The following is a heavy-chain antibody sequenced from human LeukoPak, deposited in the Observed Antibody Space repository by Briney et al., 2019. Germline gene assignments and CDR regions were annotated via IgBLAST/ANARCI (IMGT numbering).Heavy chain of an antibody. CDR3: AREYSQDDAFDI. CDR1: GFTVSSNY. CDR2: IYSGGST. J-gene: IGHJ3*02. D-gene: IGHD6-6*01. Sequence: GGSLRLSCAASGFTVSSNYMSWVRQAPGKGLEWVSVIYSGGSTYYADSVKGRFTISRDNSKNTLYLQMNSLRAEDTAVYYCAREYSQDDAFDIWGQGTMVTVPS. V-gene: IGHV3-66*02.